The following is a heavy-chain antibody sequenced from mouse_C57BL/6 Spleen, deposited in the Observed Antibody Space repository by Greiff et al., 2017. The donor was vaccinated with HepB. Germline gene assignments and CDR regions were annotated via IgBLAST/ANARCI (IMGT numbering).Heavy chain of an antibody. J-gene: IGHJ4*01. CDR2: IYPSDSET. CDR1: GYTFTSYW. V-gene: IGHV1-61*01. Sequence: QVQLQQSGAELVRPGSSVKLSCKASGYTFTSYWMDWVKQRPGQGLEWIGNIYPSDSETHYNQKFKDKATLTVDKSSSTAYMQLSSLTSEDSAVYYCARNYYGSSYEGYAMDYWGQGTSVTVSS. CDR3: ARNYYGSSYEGYAMDY. D-gene: IGHD1-1*01.